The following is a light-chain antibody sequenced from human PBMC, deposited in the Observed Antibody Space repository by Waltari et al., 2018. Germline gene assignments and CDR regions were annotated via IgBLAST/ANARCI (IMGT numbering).Light chain of an antibody. V-gene: IGKV3-20*01. Sequence: IVLTQSPGTLSLSPGETATLSCRASESVTIDYLAWYQQKPGQAPRLLIYGASSRATGIPDRFSGSGSGTDFTLTISRLEPEDFAVYHCQQYGASPWTFGQGTKVEIK. J-gene: IGKJ1*01. CDR1: ESVTIDY. CDR2: GAS. CDR3: QQYGASPWT.